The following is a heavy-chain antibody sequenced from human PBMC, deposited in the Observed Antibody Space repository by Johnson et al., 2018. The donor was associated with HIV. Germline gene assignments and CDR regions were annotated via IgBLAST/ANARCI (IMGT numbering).Heavy chain of an antibody. Sequence: QVQLVESGGGVVQPGRSLRLSCTASGFTFSSYGIHWVRQAPGKGLEWVALIWYDGSNKYYADSVKGRFTISRDNSKNTLYLQMNSLRAEDTAVYYCAKDLFTEREDDAFDIWGQGTVVTVSS. J-gene: IGHJ3*02. V-gene: IGHV3-33*06. D-gene: IGHD1-26*01. CDR3: AKDLFTEREDDAFDI. CDR1: GFTFSSYG. CDR2: IWYDGSNK.